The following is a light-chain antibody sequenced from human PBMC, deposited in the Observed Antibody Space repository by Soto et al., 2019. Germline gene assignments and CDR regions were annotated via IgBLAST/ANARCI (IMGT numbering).Light chain of an antibody. CDR2: TAS. CDR3: QQSYNMPRT. J-gene: IGKJ1*01. Sequence: DLPMTQSPSSLSASVGDRVTISCRASQSISFYLNWYRQKPGKAPKLLIYTASNVQSGVPSRISGSGSGTDFTLTISSLQPEDFATYYCQQSYNMPRTFGQGTKVEMK. V-gene: IGKV1-39*01. CDR1: QSISFY.